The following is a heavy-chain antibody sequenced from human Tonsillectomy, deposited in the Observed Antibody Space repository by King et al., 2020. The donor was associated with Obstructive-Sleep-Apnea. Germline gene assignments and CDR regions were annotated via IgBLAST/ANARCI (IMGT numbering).Heavy chain of an antibody. J-gene: IGHJ6*02. D-gene: IGHD3-22*01. Sequence: VQLVESGGGLVQPGGSLRLSCAASGFTFSSYWMHWVRQAPGKGLVLVSRINSDGSSTSYADSVKGRFTISRDNAKNTLYLQMNSLRAEDTAVYYCARDSVLGDSSGYYPYYYYGMDVWGQGTTVTVSS. CDR1: GFTFSSYW. CDR2: INSDGSST. CDR3: ARDSVLGDSSGYYPYYYYGMDV. V-gene: IGHV3-74*01.